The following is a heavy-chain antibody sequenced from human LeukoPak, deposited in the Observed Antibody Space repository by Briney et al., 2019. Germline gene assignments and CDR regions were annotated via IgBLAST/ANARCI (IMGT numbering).Heavy chain of an antibody. D-gene: IGHD3-22*01. CDR1: GHTSTGYY. J-gene: IGHJ3*02. CDR3: ARAYDSSGYAFDI. V-gene: IGHV1-2*06. CDR2: SNPYRGGT. Sequence: AASVKVSCKASGHTSTGYYMHWLRQDPGEELVWMGRSNPYRGGTNEAQKFHGRVIRTGDTSIRTANMELSRLRSDDTAVYYCARAYDSSGYAFDIWGQGTMVTVSS.